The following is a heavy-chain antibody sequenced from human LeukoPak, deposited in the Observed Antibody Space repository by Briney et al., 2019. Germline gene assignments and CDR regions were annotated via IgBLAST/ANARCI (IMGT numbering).Heavy chain of an antibody. CDR3: AKDSGHIVVVPAAIPYYYGMDV. V-gene: IGHV3-9*01. Sequence: GGSLRLSCAASGFTFDDYAMHWVRQAPGKGLEWVSGISWNSGSIGYADSVKGRFTISRDNAKNSLYLQMNSLRAEDTALYYCAKDSGHIVVVPAAIPYYYGMDVWGQGTTVTVSS. CDR2: ISWNSGSI. J-gene: IGHJ6*02. D-gene: IGHD2-2*01. CDR1: GFTFDDYA.